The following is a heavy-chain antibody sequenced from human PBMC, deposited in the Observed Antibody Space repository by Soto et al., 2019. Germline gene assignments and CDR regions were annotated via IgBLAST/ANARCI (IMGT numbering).Heavy chain of an antibody. CDR3: ARGYSRSSPMNV. CDR1: GYTFTSYS. Sequence: ASVKVSCKASGYTFTSYSMHWVRQAPGQRLEWMGWINAGNGNTKYSQKFQGRVTITRDTSASTAYMELSSLRSEDTAVYYCARGYSRSSPMNVWGQGTTVTVS. D-gene: IGHD6-13*01. V-gene: IGHV1-3*01. J-gene: IGHJ6*02. CDR2: INAGNGNT.